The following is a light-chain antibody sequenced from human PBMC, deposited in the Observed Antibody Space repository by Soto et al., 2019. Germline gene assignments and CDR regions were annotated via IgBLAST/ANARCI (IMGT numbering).Light chain of an antibody. J-gene: IGLJ1*01. CDR1: SSDVGDYNY. CDR2: EVS. Sequence: QSALTQPASVSGSPGQSITISCTGTSSDVGDYNYVSWYQQHPGKAPKLMIYEVSNRPSGVSTRFSGSKSGNTASLTISGLQADDEADYYCSSYTSSSIDYVFGTGTKVPVL. CDR3: SSYTSSSIDYV. V-gene: IGLV2-14*01.